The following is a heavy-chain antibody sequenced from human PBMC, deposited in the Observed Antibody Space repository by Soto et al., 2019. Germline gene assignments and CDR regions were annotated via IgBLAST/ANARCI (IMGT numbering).Heavy chain of an antibody. D-gene: IGHD3-16*01. CDR3: ARGGTPIDN. J-gene: IGHJ4*02. Sequence: QVQLVQSGAEVKKPGASVKVSCKASGYTFTNFGISWVRQAPGQGLEWMGWISAYNGNTNYAQNFQGRVTMTTDTSTSTDYLELRSLRSDVTAVYYCARGGTPIDNWGQGTLVTVSS. CDR1: GYTFTNFG. V-gene: IGHV1-18*01. CDR2: ISAYNGNT.